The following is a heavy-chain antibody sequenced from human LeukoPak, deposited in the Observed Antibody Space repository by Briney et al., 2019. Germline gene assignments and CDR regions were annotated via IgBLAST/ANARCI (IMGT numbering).Heavy chain of an antibody. J-gene: IGHJ4*02. V-gene: IGHV4-34*01. CDR3: ARGGYCSGGSCYGMRY. CDR2: INHSGST. Sequence: SETLSLTCAVYGGSFSGYYRSWIRQPPGKGLEWIGEINHSGSTNYNPSLKSRVTISVDTSKNQFSLKLSSVTAADTAVYYCARGGYCSGGSCYGMRYWGQGTLVTVSS. CDR1: GGSFSGYY. D-gene: IGHD2-15*01.